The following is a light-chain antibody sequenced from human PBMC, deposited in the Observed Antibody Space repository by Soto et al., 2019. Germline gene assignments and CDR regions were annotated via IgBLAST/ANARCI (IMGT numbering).Light chain of an antibody. CDR3: QQSHSTPHT. J-gene: IGKJ2*01. Sequence: DIRMTQSPSSLSASVGDRVTITGRASQTINYYLNWYQQRPGKAPKLLIYSASSLQSGVPSRFSGSGSGTDFTLTISSLQPEDFATYYCQQSHSTPHTFGQGTRLDIK. V-gene: IGKV1-39*01. CDR1: QTINYY. CDR2: SAS.